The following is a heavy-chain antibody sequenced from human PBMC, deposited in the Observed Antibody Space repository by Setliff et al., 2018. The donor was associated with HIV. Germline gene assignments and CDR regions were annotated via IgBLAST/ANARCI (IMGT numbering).Heavy chain of an antibody. V-gene: IGHV3-23*01. Sequence: PGGSLRLSCAASGFTFSSYAMSWVRQAPGKGLEWVSAISGSGGSTYYADSVKGRFTISRDNSKNTLYLQMNSLRAEDTAVYYCARAQSDCSGGSCGSYFDYWGQGTLVTVSS. CDR3: ARAQSDCSGGSCGSYFDY. CDR1: GFTFSSYA. D-gene: IGHD2-15*01. J-gene: IGHJ4*02. CDR2: ISGSGGST.